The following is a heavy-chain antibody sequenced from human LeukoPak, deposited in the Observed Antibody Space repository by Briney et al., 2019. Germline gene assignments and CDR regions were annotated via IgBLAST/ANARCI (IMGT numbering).Heavy chain of an antibody. V-gene: IGHV1-2*02. Sequence: ASVKVSCKASGYTFTGYYMHWVRHAPGQGLEWMGWINPNSGGTNYAQKFQGRVTMTRDTSISTAYMELSRLRSDDTAVYYCARGPNHCSSTSCYRGWFDPWGQGTLVTVSS. CDR1: GYTFTGYY. CDR3: ARGPNHCSSTSCYRGWFDP. D-gene: IGHD2-2*01. J-gene: IGHJ5*02. CDR2: INPNSGGT.